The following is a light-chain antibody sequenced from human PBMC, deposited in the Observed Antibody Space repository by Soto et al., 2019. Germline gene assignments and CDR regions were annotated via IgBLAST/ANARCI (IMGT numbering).Light chain of an antibody. V-gene: IGKV3-15*01. J-gene: IGKJ2*01. Sequence: EIVMTQSPATLSVSPGERATLSCRASQSVSSNLAWYQPKPGRAPRLLIYGASTRATGIPARFSGSGSGTEFTLNISSLQSEDFAVYYCQQYNNWPPHTFGQGTKLEIK. CDR3: QQYNNWPPHT. CDR1: QSVSSN. CDR2: GAS.